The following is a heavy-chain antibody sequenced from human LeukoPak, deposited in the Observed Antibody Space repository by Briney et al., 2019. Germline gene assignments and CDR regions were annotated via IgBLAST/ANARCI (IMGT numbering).Heavy chain of an antibody. J-gene: IGHJ4*02. CDR2: ITSDGIST. CDR3: ATADSGSYYSGFDY. D-gene: IGHD1-26*01. Sequence: GGSLRLSCAASGFTFSRYPMHWVRQAPGKGLEYVSSITSDGISTYYAKSVKGRFTISRDNSKNTLHLQLGSLRPEDTAVYYCATADSGSYYSGFDYWGQGTLVTVSS. CDR1: GFTFSRYP. V-gene: IGHV3-64*01.